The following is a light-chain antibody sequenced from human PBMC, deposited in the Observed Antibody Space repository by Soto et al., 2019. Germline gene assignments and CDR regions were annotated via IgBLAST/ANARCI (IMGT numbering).Light chain of an antibody. CDR1: SSNIGSNT. Sequence: QSVLTQPPSASGTPGQRVTVSCSGSSSNIGSNTVNWYQQLPGTAPKLLIYSNDQWPSGVPDRFSGSKSGTSVSLAISGLQSEDEADYYCAAWDDSLNGVVFGGGTQLTVL. J-gene: IGLJ2*01. CDR3: AAWDDSLNGVV. V-gene: IGLV1-44*01. CDR2: SND.